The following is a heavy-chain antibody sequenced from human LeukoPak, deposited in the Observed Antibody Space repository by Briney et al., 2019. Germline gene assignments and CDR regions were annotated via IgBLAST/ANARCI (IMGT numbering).Heavy chain of an antibody. Sequence: GASVKVSCKASGGTFSSYAISWVRQAPGQRLEWMGGIIPIFGTANYAQKFQGRVTITADESTSTAYMELSSLRSEDTAVYYCARDQFGEFQGDNWFDPWGQGTLVTVSS. CDR3: ARDQFGEFQGDNWFDP. CDR1: GGTFSSYA. J-gene: IGHJ5*02. V-gene: IGHV1-69*13. CDR2: IIPIFGTA. D-gene: IGHD3-10*01.